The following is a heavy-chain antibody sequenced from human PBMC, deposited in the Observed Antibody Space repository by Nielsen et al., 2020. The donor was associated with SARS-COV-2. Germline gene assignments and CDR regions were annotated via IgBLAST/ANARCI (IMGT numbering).Heavy chain of an antibody. J-gene: IGHJ4*02. CDR3: AAPVAATRY. CDR1: GYTFTSYY. CDR2: INPSGGST. Sequence: ASVKVSCKASGYTFTSYYMHWVRQAPGQGLEWMGIINPSGGSTSYAQKFQGRVTITRDTSASTAYMELSSLRSEDTAVYYCAAPVAATRYWGQGTLVTVSS. V-gene: IGHV1-46*01. D-gene: IGHD6-19*01.